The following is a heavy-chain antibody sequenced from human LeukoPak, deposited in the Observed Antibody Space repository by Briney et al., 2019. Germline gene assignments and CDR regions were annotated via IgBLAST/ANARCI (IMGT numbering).Heavy chain of an antibody. D-gene: IGHD6-13*01. V-gene: IGHV5-51*01. CDR3: ARGGYSSSWYPNWFDP. Sequence: GESLKISCKGSGYSFTSYWIGWVRQMPGKGLEWMGIIYPGDSDTRYSPSFQGQVTISADKSIGTAYLQWGSLKASDTAMYYCARGGYSSSWYPNWFDPWGQGTLVTVSS. J-gene: IGHJ5*02. CDR2: IYPGDSDT. CDR1: GYSFTSYW.